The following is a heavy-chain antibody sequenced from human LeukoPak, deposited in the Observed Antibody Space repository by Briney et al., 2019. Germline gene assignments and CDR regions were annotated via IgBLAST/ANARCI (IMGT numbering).Heavy chain of an antibody. D-gene: IGHD3-22*01. V-gene: IGHV3-30-3*01. CDR3: ARDGFDHTKAHSSGYSLDFDY. J-gene: IGHJ4*02. Sequence: GSLRLSCAASGFTFSSYAMHWVRQAPGKGLEWVAVISYDGSNKYYADSVKGRFTISRDNSKNTLYLQMSSLRAEDTAVYYCARDGFDHTKAHSSGYSLDFDYWGQGTLVTVSS. CDR2: ISYDGSNK. CDR1: GFTFSSYA.